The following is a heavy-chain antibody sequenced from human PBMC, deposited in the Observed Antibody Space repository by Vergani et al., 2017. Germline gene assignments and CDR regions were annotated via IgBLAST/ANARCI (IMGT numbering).Heavy chain of an antibody. V-gene: IGHV2-70*04. CDR1: GFSLSTSGMR. J-gene: IGHJ4*02. CDR3: ARFLGGAPDD. D-gene: IGHD1-26*01. Sequence: QVTLKESGPALVKPTQTLTLTCTFSGFSLSTSGMRVSWIRQPPGKALEWLAHIDWDAGKFFSTSLKTRLTISKDTSKNQVVLTMTNMDPVDTATYYCARFLGGAPDDWGQGTLVTVSS. CDR2: IDWDAGK.